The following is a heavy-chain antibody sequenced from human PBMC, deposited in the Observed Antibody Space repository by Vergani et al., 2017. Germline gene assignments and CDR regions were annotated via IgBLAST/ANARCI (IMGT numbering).Heavy chain of an antibody. Sequence: QVQLVQSGAEVKKPGSSVKVSCKASGGTFSSYAISWVRQAPGQGLEWMGGIIPIFGTANYAQKFQGRVTITADESTSTAYMELSSLRSEDTAVYYCATRDHYGGNSIQYYYSGMDVWGQGTTVTVSS. D-gene: IGHD4-23*01. J-gene: IGHJ6*02. CDR1: GGTFSSYA. V-gene: IGHV1-69*01. CDR3: ATRDHYGGNSIQYYYSGMDV. CDR2: IIPIFGTA.